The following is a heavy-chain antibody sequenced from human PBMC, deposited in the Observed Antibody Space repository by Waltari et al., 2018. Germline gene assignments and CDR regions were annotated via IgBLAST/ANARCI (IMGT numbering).Heavy chain of an antibody. D-gene: IGHD1-26*01. J-gene: IGHJ4*02. V-gene: IGHV3-48*03. CDR3: ASFGGSYFFDH. CDR1: RFTFSNFE. CDR2: ISSTGMTT. Sequence: EAQLVESGGGLVQSGGSLRLSCAGSRFTFSNFEMNWVRQAPGKGLEWISDISSTGMTTYYADSVKGRFTISRDNAKNSLYLQMNSLRAEDTAVYYCASFGGSYFFDHWGQGTLVTVSS.